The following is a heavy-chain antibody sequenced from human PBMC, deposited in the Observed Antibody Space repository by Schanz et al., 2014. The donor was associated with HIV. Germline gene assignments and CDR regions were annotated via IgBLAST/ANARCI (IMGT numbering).Heavy chain of an antibody. Sequence: VQLVESGGGLVKPGGSLRLSCAASGFTFSRYAMSWVRQAPGKGLEWVSSISGSGGSTYYADSVKGRFTISRGNSKNTLYLQMNSLRAEDTAVYYCAKGAGDTDWGRIWGQGTLVTVSS. V-gene: IGHV3-23*04. D-gene: IGHD5-18*01. CDR2: ISGSGGST. J-gene: IGHJ3*02. CDR3: AKGAGDTDWGRI. CDR1: GFTFSRYA.